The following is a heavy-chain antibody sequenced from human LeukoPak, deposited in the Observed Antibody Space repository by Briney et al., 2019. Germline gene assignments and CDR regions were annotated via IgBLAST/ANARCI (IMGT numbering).Heavy chain of an antibody. V-gene: IGHV3-48*04. Sequence: GGSLRLSCAASGFTFSSYAMSWVRQAPGKGLEWVSYISSSSSTIYYADSVKGRFTISRDNAKNSLYLQMNSLRAEDTAVYYCARESPGVLDYWGQGTLVTVSS. CDR3: ARESPGVLDY. CDR2: ISSSSSTI. D-gene: IGHD1-14*01. J-gene: IGHJ4*02. CDR1: GFTFSSYA.